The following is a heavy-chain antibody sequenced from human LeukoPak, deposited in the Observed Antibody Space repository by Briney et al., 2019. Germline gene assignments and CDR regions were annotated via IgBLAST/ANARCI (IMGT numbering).Heavy chain of an antibody. D-gene: IGHD3-22*01. V-gene: IGHV3-7*01. J-gene: IGHJ4*02. CDR3: ARWGYYYDSSGYLWARFDY. CDR2: INQDGSEK. CDR1: GFTFSSYS. Sequence: PGGSLRLSCAASGFTFSSYSMNWVRQAPGKGLEWVANINQDGSEKKYVDSVKGRFTISRDNAKNSLYLQMNSLRAEDTAVYYCARWGYYYDSSGYLWARFDYWGQGTLVTVSS.